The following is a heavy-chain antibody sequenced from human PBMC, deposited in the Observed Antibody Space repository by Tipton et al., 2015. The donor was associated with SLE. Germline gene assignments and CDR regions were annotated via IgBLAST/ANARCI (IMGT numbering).Heavy chain of an antibody. Sequence: GSLRLSCAASGFSFSNAWMSWVRQAPGKGLEWVGRIKSKTDGGTTDYAAPVKGRFTISRDNAKNTLYLQMNSLRAEDTAVFYCARAPEVGDSDFDYWGQGTLVTVSS. V-gene: IGHV3-15*05. J-gene: IGHJ4*02. CDR2: IKSKTDGGTT. D-gene: IGHD1-26*01. CDR3: ARAPEVGDSDFDY. CDR1: GFSFSNAW.